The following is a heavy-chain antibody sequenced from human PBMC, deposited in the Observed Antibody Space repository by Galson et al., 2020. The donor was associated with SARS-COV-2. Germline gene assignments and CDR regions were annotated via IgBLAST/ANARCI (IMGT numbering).Heavy chain of an antibody. CDR3: ARGGWLRFGAESFDY. CDR2: IIPILGIA. D-gene: IGHD5-12*01. J-gene: IGHJ4*02. V-gene: IGHV1-69*10. CDR1: GGTFSRYA. Sequence: SVKVSCKASGGTFSRYAISWVRQAPGQGLEWMGGIIPILGIANYAQKFQGRVTITADKSTSTAYMELSSLRSEDTAVYYCARGGWLRFGAESFDYWGQGTLVTVSS.